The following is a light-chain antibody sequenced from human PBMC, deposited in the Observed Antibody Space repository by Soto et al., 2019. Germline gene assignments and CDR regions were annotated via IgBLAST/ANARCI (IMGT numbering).Light chain of an antibody. V-gene: IGKV3-15*01. CDR2: GAS. Sequence: EIVMTQSPATLSVSQGERATLSCRASQSVSSNLAWYQQKPGQAPRLLIYGASTRATGIPARFSGGGSGTEFTLTISSLQSEDFAVDYCQQYNNWPGTFGQGTKVEIK. J-gene: IGKJ1*01. CDR3: QQYNNWPGT. CDR1: QSVSSN.